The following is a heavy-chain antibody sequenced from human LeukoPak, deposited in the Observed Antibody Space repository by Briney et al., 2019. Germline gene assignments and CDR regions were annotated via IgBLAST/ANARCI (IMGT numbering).Heavy chain of an antibody. D-gene: IGHD5-24*01. CDR1: GFTFSDYS. V-gene: IGHV3-48*02. Sequence: GGSLRLSCAASGFTFSDYSMNWVRQAPGKGLEWVSYISSRSTTINYADSVRGRFTISRDNAKNSLYLQMNSLRDEDTAVYYCARDGYGYNAGDYWGQGTLVTVSS. CDR3: ARDGYGYNAGDY. J-gene: IGHJ4*02. CDR2: ISSRSTTI.